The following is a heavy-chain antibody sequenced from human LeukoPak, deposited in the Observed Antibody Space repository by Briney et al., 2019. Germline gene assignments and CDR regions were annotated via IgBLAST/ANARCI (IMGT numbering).Heavy chain of an antibody. CDR3: AKDPSSSSWYHPEYFQH. D-gene: IGHD6-13*01. V-gene: IGHV3-20*04. CDR2: INWNGGST. J-gene: IGHJ1*01. CDR1: GFTFDDYG. Sequence: GGSLRLSCAASGFTFDDYGMSWVRQAPGKGLEWVSGINWNGGSTGYADSVKGRFTISRDNSKNTLYLQMNSLRAEDTAVYYCAKDPSSSSWYHPEYFQHWGQGTLVTVSS.